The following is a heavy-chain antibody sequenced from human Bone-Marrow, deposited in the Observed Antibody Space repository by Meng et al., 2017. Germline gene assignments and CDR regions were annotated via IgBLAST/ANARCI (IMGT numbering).Heavy chain of an antibody. J-gene: IGHJ4*02. D-gene: IGHD3-9*01. Sequence: GSLRLSCTVSGYSINTDYYWGWIRQSPGKGLEWIGSIYRGGNTYYNPSLKSRVSISVDTSKNQFSLNLTSVTATDTAVYYCAGLFYYFDYWGQGTLVTVS. V-gene: IGHV4-38-2*02. CDR1: GYSINTDYY. CDR2: IYRGGNT. CDR3: AGLFYYFDY.